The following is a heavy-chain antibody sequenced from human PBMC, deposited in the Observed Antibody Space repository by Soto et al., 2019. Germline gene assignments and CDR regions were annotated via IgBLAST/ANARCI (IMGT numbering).Heavy chain of an antibody. CDR3: ARDNGLRDYYYYGMDV. J-gene: IGHJ6*02. Sequence: GGSLRLSCAASGFTFSSYAMHWVRQAPGKGLEWVAVISYDGSNKYYADSVKGRFTISRDNSKNTLYLQMNSLRAEDTAVYYCARDNGLRDYYYYGMDVWGQGTTVTVSS. D-gene: IGHD2-8*01. CDR1: GFTFSSYA. V-gene: IGHV3-30-3*01. CDR2: ISYDGSNK.